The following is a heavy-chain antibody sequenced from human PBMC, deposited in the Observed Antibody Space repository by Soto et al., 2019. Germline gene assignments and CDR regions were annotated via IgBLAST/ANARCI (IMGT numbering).Heavy chain of an antibody. CDR2: ISWNSGSI. Sequence: GGSLRLSCAASGFTFDDYAMHWVRQAPGKGLEWVSGISWNSGSIGYADSVKGRFTISRDNAKNSLYLQMNSLRAEDTALYYCAKVAGTNYYYYYMDVWGKGTTVTVSS. CDR1: GFTFDDYA. V-gene: IGHV3-9*01. D-gene: IGHD6-19*01. J-gene: IGHJ6*03. CDR3: AKVAGTNYYYYYMDV.